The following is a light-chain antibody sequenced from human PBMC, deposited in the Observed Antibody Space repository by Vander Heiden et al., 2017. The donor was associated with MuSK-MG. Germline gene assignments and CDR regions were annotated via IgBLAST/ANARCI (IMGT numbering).Light chain of an antibody. J-gene: IGKJ5*01. V-gene: IGKV3D-15*01. CDR3: QLNNNWPPLT. Sequence: VMTQSPATLSVSPGERATLSCRASQSVSSNLAWYQQKPGQAPRLLIYGASIRATGIPARFSGSGSGTEFTLTISSLQSEDFAVYYCQLNNNWPPLTFGQGTLLEIK. CDR1: QSVSSN. CDR2: GAS.